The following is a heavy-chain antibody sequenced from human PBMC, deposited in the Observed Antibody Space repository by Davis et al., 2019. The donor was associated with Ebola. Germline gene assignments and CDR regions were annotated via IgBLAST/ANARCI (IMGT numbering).Heavy chain of an antibody. J-gene: IGHJ5*02. V-gene: IGHV4-59*02. CDR2: IYYIGKT. CDR3: ARDRGPYNWFDP. CDR1: GGSVSSFY. Sequence: SETLSLTCTVSGGSVSSFYWSWIRQSPGKGLEWIGYIYYIGKTNYNPSLESRITISVDTSKNQISLRLRSVTAADTAVYYCARDRGPYNWFDPWGQGTLVTVSS.